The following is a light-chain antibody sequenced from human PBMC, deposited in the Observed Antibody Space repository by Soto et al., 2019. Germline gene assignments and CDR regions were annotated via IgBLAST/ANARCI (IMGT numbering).Light chain of an antibody. Sequence: QSALTQPPSASGSPGQSVAISCTGTSSDVGGYNFVSWYQQHPGKAPKVLIYEVSKRASGVPDRFSGSKSGNTASLTISGLQAADEADYYCSLYTSENTYVFGTGTKVTVL. V-gene: IGLV2-8*01. J-gene: IGLJ1*01. CDR1: SSDVGGYNF. CDR3: SLYTSENTYV. CDR2: EVS.